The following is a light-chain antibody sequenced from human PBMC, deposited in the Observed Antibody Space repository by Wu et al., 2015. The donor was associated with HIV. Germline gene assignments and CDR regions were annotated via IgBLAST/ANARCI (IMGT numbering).Light chain of an antibody. V-gene: IGKV1-39*01. CDR1: QSISSY. Sequence: DIQMTQSPSSLSASVGDRVTITCRASQSISSYLTWYQQKPGKAPKLLIYAASTLQSGVPSRFRGSGSGTDFTLTISSLQPDDFASYYCQQYNNYSGTFGQGTKVEI. CDR3: QQYNNYSGT. CDR2: AAS. J-gene: IGKJ1*01.